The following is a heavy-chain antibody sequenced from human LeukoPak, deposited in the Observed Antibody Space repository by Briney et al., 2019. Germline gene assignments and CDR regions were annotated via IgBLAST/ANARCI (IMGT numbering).Heavy chain of an antibody. CDR3: ARGDYDFWSGYYRNYGMDV. CDR2: ISSSGSTI. V-gene: IGHV3-48*03. J-gene: IGHJ6*02. D-gene: IGHD3-3*01. Sequence: GGSLRLSCAASGFTFSSYEMNWVRRAPGKGLEWVSYISSSGSTIYYADSVKGRFTISRDNAKNSLYLQMNSLRAEDTAVYYCARGDYDFWSGYYRNYGMDVWGQGTTVTVSS. CDR1: GFTFSSYE.